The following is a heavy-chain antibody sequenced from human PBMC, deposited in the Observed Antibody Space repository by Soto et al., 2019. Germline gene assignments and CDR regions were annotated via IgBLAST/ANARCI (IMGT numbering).Heavy chain of an antibody. CDR1: GGSISSVDYC. Sequence: TSETLSLTCTVSGGSISSVDYCWIWIRQPPGKGLEWIGEINYSGSTNYNPSLKSRVTISLDTSKNQFSLKLSSVTAADTAVYYCARGPKPRRPRNGWFDPWGQGTLVTVSS. CDR2: INYSGST. J-gene: IGHJ5*02. V-gene: IGHV4-61*08. CDR3: ARGPKPRRPRNGWFDP. D-gene: IGHD2-8*01.